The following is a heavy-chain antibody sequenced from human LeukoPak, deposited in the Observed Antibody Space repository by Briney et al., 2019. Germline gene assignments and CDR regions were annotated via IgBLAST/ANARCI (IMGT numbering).Heavy chain of an antibody. J-gene: IGHJ4*02. V-gene: IGHV3-30-3*01. D-gene: IGHD3-22*01. CDR2: ISYDGSNK. CDR3: ARALVVITSNVY. Sequence: GGSLRLSCAASGFTFSRYWMNWVRQAPGKGLEWVAVISYDGSNKYYADSVKGRFTISRDNSKNTLYLQMNSLRAEDTAVYYCARALVVITSNVYWGQGTLVTVSS. CDR1: GFTFSRYW.